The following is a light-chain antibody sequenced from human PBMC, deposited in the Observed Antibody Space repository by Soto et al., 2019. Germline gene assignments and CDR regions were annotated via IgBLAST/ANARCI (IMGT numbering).Light chain of an antibody. Sequence: QSVLTQPPSASGSPGQSVTISCTGTSSDVGGYNYVSWYQQHPDKAPKLMIYEVSKRPSGVPDRFSGSKSGNTASLTVSGLQAEDEADYYCSSYAGSNNPLFGGGTKLTVL. CDR2: EVS. J-gene: IGLJ2*01. CDR1: SSDVGGYNY. CDR3: SSYAGSNNPL. V-gene: IGLV2-8*01.